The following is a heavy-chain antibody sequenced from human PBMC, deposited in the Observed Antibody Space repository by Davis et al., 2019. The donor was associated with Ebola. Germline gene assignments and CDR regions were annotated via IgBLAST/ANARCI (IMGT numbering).Heavy chain of an antibody. CDR1: EYRFANYW. Sequence: GESLKISCKGSEYRFANYWIGWVRQKPGKGLEWMGMIYPSDSDTRYSPSFQGQVIISADQSISTAYLQWNSLQASDTAVYYCARLYGPGHYLNWYFNLWGRGTLITVSS. CDR2: IYPSDSDT. J-gene: IGHJ2*01. CDR3: ARLYGPGHYLNWYFNL. D-gene: IGHD3-10*01. V-gene: IGHV5-51*01.